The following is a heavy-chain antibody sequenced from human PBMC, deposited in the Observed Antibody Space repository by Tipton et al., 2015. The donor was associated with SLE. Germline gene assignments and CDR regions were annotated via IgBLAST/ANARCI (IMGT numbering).Heavy chain of an antibody. J-gene: IGHJ4*02. CDR3: ATDTSGY. Sequence: TLSLTCTVSGGSIKSGFYYWSWIRQPAGKGLEWIGRIHNNGITNYNPSLKSRVTILLDTSRNQFSLKLTSVTVTDTAVYYCATDTSGYWGQGTLVTVSS. CDR1: GGSIKSGFYY. D-gene: IGHD2-2*01. V-gene: IGHV4-61*02. CDR2: IHNNGIT.